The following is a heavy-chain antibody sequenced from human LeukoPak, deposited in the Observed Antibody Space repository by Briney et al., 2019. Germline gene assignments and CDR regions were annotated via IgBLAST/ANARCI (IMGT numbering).Heavy chain of an antibody. CDR1: GCSFTSYY. J-gene: IGHJ5*02. D-gene: IGHD2-2*01. CDR3: ARHLLYCSTVSSHTWFDP. Sequence: SETLSLTCTASGCSFTSYYWSWIRQPPGKGLEWISHINSSGNTTYNPSLKSRLIISVETSYNQLSLKLISVPAADATADYCARHLLYCSTVSSHTWFDPWGQGTLVTVSS. CDR2: INSSGNT. V-gene: IGHV4-59*08.